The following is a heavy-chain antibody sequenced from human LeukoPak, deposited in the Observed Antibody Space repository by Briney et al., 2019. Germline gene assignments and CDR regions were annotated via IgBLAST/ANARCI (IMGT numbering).Heavy chain of an antibody. Sequence: LTGGSLRLSCAASGFTFTSYALSWVPQAPGKGREWVSSISGSGGSTYYADSVKGRFTISRDNSKNTLYLQMNSLRAEDTAVYYCAKDLPNPGTSRHFQYWGQGTLVTVSS. D-gene: IGHD2-8*01. CDR1: GFTFTSYA. CDR3: AKDLPNPGTSRHFQY. CDR2: ISGSGGST. J-gene: IGHJ1*01. V-gene: IGHV3-23*01.